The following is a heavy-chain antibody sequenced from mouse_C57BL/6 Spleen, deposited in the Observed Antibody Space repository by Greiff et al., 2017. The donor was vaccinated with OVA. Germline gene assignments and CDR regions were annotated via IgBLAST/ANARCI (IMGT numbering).Heavy chain of an antibody. Sequence: EVMLVESGGGLVQPGGSLSLSCAASGFTFTDYYMSWVRQPPGKALEWLGFIRNKANGYTTEYSASVKGRFTISRDNSQSILYLQMNALRAEDSATYYCARYNDGYGYWGQGTTLTVSS. CDR1: GFTFTDYY. CDR3: ARYNDGYGY. D-gene: IGHD2-3*01. J-gene: IGHJ2*01. V-gene: IGHV7-3*01. CDR2: IRNKANGYTT.